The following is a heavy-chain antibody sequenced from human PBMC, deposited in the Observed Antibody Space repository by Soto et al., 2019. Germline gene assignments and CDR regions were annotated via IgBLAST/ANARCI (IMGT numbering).Heavy chain of an antibody. CDR3: ATDLLYPSAIAVAAYAI. Sequence: PSVKVSCKVSGYTLTELSMHWVRQAPGKGLEWMGGFDPEDGETIYAQKFQGRVTMTEDTSTDTAYMELSSLRSEDTAVYYCATDLLYPSAIAVAAYAISGQRTIVT. CDR2: FDPEDGET. V-gene: IGHV1-24*01. CDR1: GYTLTELS. J-gene: IGHJ3*02. D-gene: IGHD6-19*01.